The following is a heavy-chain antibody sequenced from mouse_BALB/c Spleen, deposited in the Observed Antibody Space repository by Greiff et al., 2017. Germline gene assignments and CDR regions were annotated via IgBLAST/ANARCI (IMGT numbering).Heavy chain of an antibody. J-gene: IGHJ2*01. V-gene: IGHV3-2*02. CDR2: ISYSGST. CDR3: ARESLLLRLSPTDYFDY. D-gene: IGHD1-2*01. CDR1: GYSITSDYA. Sequence: EVQLKESGPGLVKPSQSLSLTCTVTGYSITSDYAWNWIRQFPGNKLEWMGYISYSGSTSYNPSLKSRISITRDTSKNQFFLQLNSVTTEDTATYYCARESLLLRLSPTDYFDYWGQGTTLTVSS.